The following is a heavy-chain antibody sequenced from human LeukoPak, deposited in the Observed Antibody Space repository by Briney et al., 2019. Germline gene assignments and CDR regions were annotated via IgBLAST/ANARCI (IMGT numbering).Heavy chain of an antibody. J-gene: IGHJ4*02. V-gene: IGHV3-48*03. CDR3: VRWDH. CDR2: ISSSGSTI. CDR1: GFTFSSYE. Sequence: GGSLRLSCAASGFTFSSYEMNWVRRAPGKGLEWVSYISSSGSTIYYADSVKGRFTISRDDAKSSLFLQMNSLRAEDTAVYYCVRWDHWGQGTLDTVSS.